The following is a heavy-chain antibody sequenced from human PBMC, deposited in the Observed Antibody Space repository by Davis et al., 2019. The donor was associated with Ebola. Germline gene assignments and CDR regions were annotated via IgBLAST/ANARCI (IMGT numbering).Heavy chain of an antibody. CDR1: GFTFSSYS. Sequence: GGSLRLSCAASGFTFSSYSMNWVRQAPGKGLEWVSSISSSSSYIYYADSVKGRFTISRDNAKNSLYLQMNSLRAEDTAVYYCASYLLAVASAFKRRYYYGMDVWGQGTTVTVSS. V-gene: IGHV3-21*04. CDR2: ISSSSSYI. J-gene: IGHJ6*02. D-gene: IGHD6-19*01. CDR3: ASYLLAVASAFKRRYYYGMDV.